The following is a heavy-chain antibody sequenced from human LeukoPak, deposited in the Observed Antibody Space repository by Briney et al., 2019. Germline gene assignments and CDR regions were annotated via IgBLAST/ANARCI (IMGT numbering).Heavy chain of an antibody. CDR2: INNDGSDT. D-gene: IGHD1-26*01. J-gene: IGHJ4*02. Sequence: GGSLGLSCAASGFTFSTFWMHWVRQAPGKGLMWVSQINNDGSDTKYADSVKGRFTISRDNAKNTLYLQMNSLRAEDTAVYYCARDPLLWELPSDYWGQGTLVTVSS. CDR1: GFTFSTFW. CDR3: ARDPLLWELPSDY. V-gene: IGHV3-74*03.